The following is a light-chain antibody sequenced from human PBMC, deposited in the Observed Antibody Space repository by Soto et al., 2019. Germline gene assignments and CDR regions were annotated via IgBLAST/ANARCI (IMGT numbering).Light chain of an antibody. J-gene: IGLJ1*01. Sequence: QSALTQPASVSGSPGQSITISCTGTSSDVGSYNLVSWYQQHPGKAPKLMIYDDNRRPSGVSDRFSGSKSGNTASLTISGLQAEDEADYYCCSYAGSSTYVFGTGTKSPS. V-gene: IGLV2-23*01. CDR3: CSYAGSSTYV. CDR1: SSDVGSYNL. CDR2: DDN.